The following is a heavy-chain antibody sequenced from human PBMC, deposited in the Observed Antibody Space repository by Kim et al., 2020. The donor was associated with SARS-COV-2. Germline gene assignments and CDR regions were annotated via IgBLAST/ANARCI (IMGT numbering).Heavy chain of an antibody. CDR1: GYTFTSNA. V-gene: IGHV7-4-1*02. CDR3: ARDSTGYFDS. Sequence: ASVKVSCKASGYTFTSNAINWVRQAPGQGLEWMGWINTNTGNPTYAQGFTGRIVFSLDTSVSTAYLKISSLKAEDTAVYYCARDSTGYFDSWGQGTLVTVSS. J-gene: IGHJ4*02. CDR2: INTNTGNP. D-gene: IGHD3-9*01.